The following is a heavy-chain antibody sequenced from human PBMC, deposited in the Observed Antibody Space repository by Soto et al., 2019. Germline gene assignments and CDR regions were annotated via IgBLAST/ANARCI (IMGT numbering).Heavy chain of an antibody. Sequence: EVQLVESGGGLVQPGGSLRLSCAASGFTFSSYSMNWVRQAPGKGLERVSYISSTSSTIYYADSVKGRFTISRDNAKNSLYLQMTSLRAEDTAVHYCARDLNYALFDYWGQGTLVTVSS. D-gene: IGHD1-7*01. CDR2: ISSTSSTI. J-gene: IGHJ4*02. CDR1: GFTFSSYS. V-gene: IGHV3-48*01. CDR3: ARDLNYALFDY.